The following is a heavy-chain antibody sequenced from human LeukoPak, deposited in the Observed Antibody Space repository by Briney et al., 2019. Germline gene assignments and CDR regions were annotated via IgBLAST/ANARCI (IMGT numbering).Heavy chain of an antibody. Sequence: ASVKLSCKASGYTVTSYDINLVRQATGQGLEWMGWMNPNSGNTGYAQKFQGRVTMTRTTSISTAYMELSSLRSGDTDVYYCASGLMYLRWFAPWGQGPLLTVSS. CDR1: GYTVTSYD. CDR3: ASGLMYLRWFAP. J-gene: IGHJ5*02. D-gene: IGHD2-8*01. CDR2: MNPNSGNT. V-gene: IGHV1-8*01.